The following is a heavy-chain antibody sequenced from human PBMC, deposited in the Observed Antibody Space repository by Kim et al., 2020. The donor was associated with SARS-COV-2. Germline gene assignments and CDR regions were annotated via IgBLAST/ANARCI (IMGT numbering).Heavy chain of an antibody. CDR1: GFTFSSYG. V-gene: IGHV3-33*01. D-gene: IGHD1-1*01. CDR2: IWYDGSNK. CDR3: ARRGKWNDPPSPYYYYGIDV. Sequence: GGSLRLSCAASGFTFSSYGMHWVRQAPGKGLEWVAVIWYDGSNKYYADSVKGRFTISRDNSKNTLYLQMNSLRAEDTAVYYCARRGKWNDPPSPYYYYGIDVWGQGTTVTVSS. J-gene: IGHJ6*02.